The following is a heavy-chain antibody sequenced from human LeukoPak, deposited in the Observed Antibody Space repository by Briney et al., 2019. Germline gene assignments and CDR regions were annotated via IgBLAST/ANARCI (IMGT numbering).Heavy chain of an antibody. Sequence: GGSLRLSCATSGFTFSTYGMHWVRQAPGKGLEWVALISYDGSKKYYADSVKGRFTISRDNSKKTLSLQMNSLRVEDTAVYCCATQPASSFWFDPWGQGTLVTVSS. CDR3: ATQPASSFWFDP. D-gene: IGHD1-14*01. CDR1: GFTFSTYG. J-gene: IGHJ5*02. V-gene: IGHV3-30*03. CDR2: ISYDGSKK.